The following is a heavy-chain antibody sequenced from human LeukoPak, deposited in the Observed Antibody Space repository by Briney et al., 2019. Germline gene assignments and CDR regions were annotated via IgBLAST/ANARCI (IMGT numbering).Heavy chain of an antibody. Sequence: ASVKVSCKASGYTFTSYYMHWVRQAPGQGLEWMLIINPSGGSTSYAHKFQGRVTMTRATSTSRVYIERSRLRSEDTAVYYCASEGKTYYDFCSGYSPRSGYFDYWGQGTLVTVSS. CDR3: ASEGKTYYDFCSGYSPRSGYFDY. D-gene: IGHD3-3*01. V-gene: IGHV1-46*01. J-gene: IGHJ4*02. CDR2: INPSGGST. CDR1: GYTFTSYY.